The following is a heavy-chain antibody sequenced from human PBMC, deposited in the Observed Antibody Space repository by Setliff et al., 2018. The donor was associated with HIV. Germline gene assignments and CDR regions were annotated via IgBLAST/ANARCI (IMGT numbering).Heavy chain of an antibody. CDR1: GFSLSNARMG. D-gene: IGHD4-4*01. V-gene: IGHV2-26*02. CDR3: ARILLDLGNYGGFDY. Sequence: SGPTLVNPTATLTLTCTVSGFSLSNARMGVSWIRQPPGKALEWLAHIFLNDEKSYSTSLKSRLTISKDTSKSQVVLTVTNMDPVDTATYYCARILLDLGNYGGFDYWGQGTLVTVS. J-gene: IGHJ4*02. CDR2: IFLNDEK.